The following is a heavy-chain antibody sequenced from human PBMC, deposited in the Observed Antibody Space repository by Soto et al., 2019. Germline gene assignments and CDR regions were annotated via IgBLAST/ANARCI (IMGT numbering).Heavy chain of an antibody. CDR1: GGSISSGDYY. D-gene: IGHD3-3*01. CDR2: IYYSGST. J-gene: IGHJ5*02. CDR3: ARRFLEWLPNNWFDP. Sequence: QVQLQESGPGLVKPSQTLSLTCTVSGGSISSGDYYWSWIRQPPGKGLEWNGYIYYSGSTYYNPSLKSRVNISVDTSKNQFSLKLSSVTAADTAVYYCARRFLEWLPNNWFDPWGQGTLVTVSS. V-gene: IGHV4-30-4*01.